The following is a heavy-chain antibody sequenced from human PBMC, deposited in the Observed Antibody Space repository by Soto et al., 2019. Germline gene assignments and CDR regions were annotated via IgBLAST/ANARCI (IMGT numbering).Heavy chain of an antibody. Sequence: PSATLSLTCTVSGGSISSSSYYWGWIRQPPGKGLEWIGSIYYSGSTYYNPSLKSRVTISVDTSKNQFSLKLSSVTAADTAVYYCAREYSARGGFDVWGQGTTVTVSS. D-gene: IGHD3-10*01. CDR3: AREYSARGGFDV. CDR1: GGSISSSSYY. V-gene: IGHV4-39*01. J-gene: IGHJ6*02. CDR2: IYYSGST.